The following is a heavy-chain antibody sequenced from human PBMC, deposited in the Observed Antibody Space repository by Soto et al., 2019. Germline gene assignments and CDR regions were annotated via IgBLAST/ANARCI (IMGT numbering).Heavy chain of an antibody. Sequence: SETLSLTCTVSGGSISSGDYYWSWIRQPPGKGLEWIGYIYYSGSTYYNPSLKSRVTISVDTSKNQFSLKLSSVTAADTAVYYCARDYDYYDSSGSIWGMDVWGQGTTVTVSS. D-gene: IGHD3-22*01. V-gene: IGHV4-30-4*01. CDR3: ARDYDYYDSSGSIWGMDV. CDR1: GGSISSGDYY. J-gene: IGHJ6*02. CDR2: IYYSGST.